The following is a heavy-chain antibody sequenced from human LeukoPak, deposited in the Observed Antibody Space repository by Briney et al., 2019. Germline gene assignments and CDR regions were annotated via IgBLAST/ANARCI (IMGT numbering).Heavy chain of an antibody. D-gene: IGHD3-3*01. CDR2: LWYDGSYK. J-gene: IGHJ4*02. Sequence: PGRSLRLSCTTSGFRFSEYGIHWVRQAPGKRPEGVAMLWYDGSYKNHVDSVKRRFTISRENSKNTVYLKMNRLRREDTAVYFCAKDGQGRGYYYLDYWGQGTLVTVSS. CDR1: GFRFSEYG. CDR3: AKDGQGRGYYYLDY. V-gene: IGHV3-33*06.